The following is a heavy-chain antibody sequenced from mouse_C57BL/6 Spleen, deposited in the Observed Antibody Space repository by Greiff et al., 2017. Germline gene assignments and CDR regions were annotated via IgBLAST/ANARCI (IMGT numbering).Heavy chain of an antibody. CDR2: IDPETGGT. D-gene: IGHD4-1*01. J-gene: IGHJ3*01. Sequence: QVQLKQSGAELVRPGASVTLSCKASGYTFTDYEMHWVKQTPVHGLEWIGAIDPETGGTAYNQKFKGKAILTADKSSSTAYMELRSLTSEDSAVYYCTRTGTGAWFADWGQGTLVTVSA. CDR3: TRTGTGAWFAD. CDR1: GYTFTDYE. V-gene: IGHV1-15*01.